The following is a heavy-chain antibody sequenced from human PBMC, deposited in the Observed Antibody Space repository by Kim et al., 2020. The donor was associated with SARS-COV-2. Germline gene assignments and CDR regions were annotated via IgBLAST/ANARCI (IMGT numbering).Heavy chain of an antibody. CDR3: ARFSSPVYDFWSGWSLGY. CDR2: IIPILGIS. D-gene: IGHD3-3*01. V-gene: IGHV1-69*10. J-gene: IGHJ4*02. CDR1: GGTFSSYA. Sequence: SVKVSCKASGGTFSSYAISWVRQAPGQGLEWMGRIIPILGISNYAQKFQGRVTITADKSTSTAYLELSSLRSEDTAVYYCARFSSPVYDFWSGWSLGYWGQGTLVTVSS.